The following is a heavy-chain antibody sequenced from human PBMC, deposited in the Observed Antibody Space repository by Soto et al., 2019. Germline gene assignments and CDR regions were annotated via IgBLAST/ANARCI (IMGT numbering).Heavy chain of an antibody. Sequence: SVKVSCKASGGTFSSYTISWVRQAPGQGLEWMGRIIPILGIANYAQKFQGRVTITADKSTSTAYMELSSLRSEDTAVYYCARDSPYGDYLDYWGQGTLVTVSS. CDR1: GGTFSSYT. J-gene: IGHJ4*02. V-gene: IGHV1-69*04. CDR3: ARDSPYGDYLDY. CDR2: IIPILGIA. D-gene: IGHD4-17*01.